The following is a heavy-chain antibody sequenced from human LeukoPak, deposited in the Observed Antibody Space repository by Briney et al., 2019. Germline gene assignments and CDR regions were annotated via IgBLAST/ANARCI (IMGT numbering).Heavy chain of an antibody. CDR2: IYYSGSA. J-gene: IGHJ3*02. CDR1: GGSISSSSYY. Sequence: SETLSLTCTVSGGSISSSSYYWGWIRQPPGKGLEWIGSIYYSGSAYYNPSLKSRVTISVDTSKNQFSLKLSSVTAADTAVYYCARGVTFWLNTKIPSDRESDAFDIWGQGTMVTVSS. D-gene: IGHD3-3*01. V-gene: IGHV4-39*07. CDR3: ARGVTFWLNTKIPSDRESDAFDI.